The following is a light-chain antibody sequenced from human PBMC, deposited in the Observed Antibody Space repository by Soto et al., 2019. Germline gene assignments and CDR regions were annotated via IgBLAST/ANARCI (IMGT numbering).Light chain of an antibody. J-gene: IGKJ2*01. CDR2: DAS. CDR1: QTISGW. Sequence: DLQMTQSPSTLSASIGDRVTITCRASQTISGWLAWYQQKPGKAPNLLIFDASSLESGVPSRFSGSGSGTEFTLTISSLQPDDFATYYCQQYNSYPYTFGQGTKLEIK. V-gene: IGKV1-5*01. CDR3: QQYNSYPYT.